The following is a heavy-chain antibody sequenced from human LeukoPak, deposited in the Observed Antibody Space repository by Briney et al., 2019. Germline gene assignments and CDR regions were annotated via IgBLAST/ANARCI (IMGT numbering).Heavy chain of an antibody. D-gene: IGHD2-2*01. J-gene: IGHJ4*02. CDR1: GGTFSSYA. CDR3: AIRGYCSSTSCYDDY. CDR2: IIPIFGTA. Sequence: ASVKISCKASGGTFSSYAISWVRQAPGQGLEWMGGIIPIFGTANYAQKFQGSVTITADESTSTAYMELSSLRSEDTAVYYCAIRGYCSSTSCYDDYWGQGTLVTVSS. V-gene: IGHV1-69*13.